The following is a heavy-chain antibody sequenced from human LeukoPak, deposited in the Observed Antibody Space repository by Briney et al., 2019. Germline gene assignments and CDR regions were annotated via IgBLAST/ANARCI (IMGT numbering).Heavy chain of an antibody. D-gene: IGHD1-1*01. CDR3: AKDSTGSEIYYFDY. CDR1: GFTFRSYG. V-gene: IGHV3-23*01. J-gene: IGHJ4*02. CDR2: ISGSGGNT. Sequence: PGGSLRLSCAASGFTFRSYGMSWVRQAPGKGLEWVSGISGSGGNTFYTDSVKGRFTISRDNSKNTLYLQMNSLRAEDTAIYYCAKDSTGSEIYYFDYWGQGTLVTVSS.